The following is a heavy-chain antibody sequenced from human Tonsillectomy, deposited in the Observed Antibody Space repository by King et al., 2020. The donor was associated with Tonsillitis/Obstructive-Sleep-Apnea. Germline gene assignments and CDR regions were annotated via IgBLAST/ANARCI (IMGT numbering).Heavy chain of an antibody. D-gene: IGHD4-17*01. CDR2: ISSSTSYI. V-gene: IGHV3-21*01. CDR3: ARGAYGAYVGAFDY. CDR1: GFTFSSYS. Sequence: VQLVESGGGLVKPGGSMRLSCAASGFTFSSYSMNWVRQAPGKGLEWVSSISSSTSYIYYADSVKGRFTISRDNAKNSLYLQMNSLRAEDTAVYYCARGAYGAYVGAFDYWGQGALVTVSS. J-gene: IGHJ4*02.